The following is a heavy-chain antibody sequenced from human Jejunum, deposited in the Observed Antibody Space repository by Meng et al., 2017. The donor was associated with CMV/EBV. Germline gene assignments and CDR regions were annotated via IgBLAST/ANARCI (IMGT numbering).Heavy chain of an antibody. CDR3: ARRSSHFNY. Sequence: TCTVSGYSIISGYYWGWTRQPPGKGLGWIGSFYQSGSPNYNPSLKSRVTISVDTSKNQFSLSLNSVTAADTAVYYCARRSSHFNYWGQGLLVTVSS. V-gene: IGHV4-38-2*02. CDR1: GYSIISGYY. CDR2: FYQSGSP. D-gene: IGHD3-10*01. J-gene: IGHJ4*02.